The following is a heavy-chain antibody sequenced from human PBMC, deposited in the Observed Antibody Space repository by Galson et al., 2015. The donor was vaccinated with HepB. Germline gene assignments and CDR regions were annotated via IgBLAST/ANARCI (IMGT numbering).Heavy chain of an antibody. D-gene: IGHD2-15*01. CDR2: ISGSGGST. V-gene: IGHV3-23*01. J-gene: IGHJ4*02. CDR3: AKDLVVAATLD. Sequence: SLRLSCAASGFTFSSYAMSWVRQAPGKGLEWVSAISGSGGSTYYADSVKGRFTISRDNSRNTLYLQMNRLRAEDTAVYYCAKDLVVAATLDWGQGPLVYFSS. CDR1: GFTFSSYA.